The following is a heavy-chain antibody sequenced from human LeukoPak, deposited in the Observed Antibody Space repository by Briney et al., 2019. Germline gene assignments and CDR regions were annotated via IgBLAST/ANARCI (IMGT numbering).Heavy chain of an antibody. CDR3: AKDSQTTVPPDY. J-gene: IGHJ4*02. V-gene: IGHV3-23*01. CDR2: ISGSGRST. CDR1: GLTFSRYA. Sequence: GGSLRLSCAASGLTFSRYAMTWVRQAPGKGLEWVSSISGSGRSTYYADSVKGRFTISRDNSKNTLYLQMNSLRAEDTAVYYCAKDSQTTVPPDYWGQGTLVTVSS. D-gene: IGHD4-17*01.